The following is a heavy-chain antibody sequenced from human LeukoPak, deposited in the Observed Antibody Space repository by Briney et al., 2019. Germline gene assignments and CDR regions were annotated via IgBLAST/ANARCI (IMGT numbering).Heavy chain of an antibody. D-gene: IGHD3-10*01. J-gene: IGHJ4*02. CDR1: GFTFSSYW. V-gene: IGHV3-7*03. CDR3: ARVTYGSGTYGAFDY. Sequence: PGGSLRLSCAASGFTFSSYWMSWVRQAPGKGLEWVANIKQDGSKKYYVDSVKGRFAISRDNAKNSLYLQMNSLRAEDTAVYYCARVTYGSGTYGAFDYWGQGTLVTVSS. CDR2: IKQDGSKK.